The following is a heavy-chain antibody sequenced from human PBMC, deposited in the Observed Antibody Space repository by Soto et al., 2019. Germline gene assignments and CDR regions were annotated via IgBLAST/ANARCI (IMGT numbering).Heavy chain of an antibody. CDR3: ARADLWSGYYCAR. V-gene: IGHV3-48*02. D-gene: IGHD3-3*01. J-gene: IGHJ4*02. Sequence: EVQLVESGGGLVQPGGSLRLSCAASGFTFSSYSMNWVRQAPGKGLEWVSYISSSSSTIYYADSVKGRFTISRDNAKNALYLQMNSLRDEDTAVYYCARADLWSGYYCARWGQGALVTVSS. CDR2: ISSSSSTI. CDR1: GFTFSSYS.